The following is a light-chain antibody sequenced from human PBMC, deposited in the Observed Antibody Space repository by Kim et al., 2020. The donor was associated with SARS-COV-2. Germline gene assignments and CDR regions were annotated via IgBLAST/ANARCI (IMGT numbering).Light chain of an antibody. Sequence: NFMLTQPHSASESPGEAVTISCTRSSGSIASNYILWYQQRPGSSPTPVIYEDNQRPSGVPDRFSGSIDSSANSASLTISGLKTEDEADYYCQSYDSNNHWVFGGGTQLTVL. CDR3: QSYDSNNHWV. J-gene: IGLJ3*02. V-gene: IGLV6-57*01. CDR2: EDN. CDR1: SGSIASNY.